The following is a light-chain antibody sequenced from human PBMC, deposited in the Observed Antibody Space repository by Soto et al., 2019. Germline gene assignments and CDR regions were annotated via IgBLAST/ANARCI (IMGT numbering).Light chain of an antibody. Sequence: ETVLTQSPATLSVSPGERATFSCRASQSVTTNLAWYQQKPGQVPRLLIYGASTRATGIPARFSGSGSGTEFPLSIRSRQSDDFAIYHCQQYQSWPHTFGQGTKLEIK. CDR2: GAS. V-gene: IGKV3-15*01. J-gene: IGKJ2*01. CDR1: QSVTTN. CDR3: QQYQSWPHT.